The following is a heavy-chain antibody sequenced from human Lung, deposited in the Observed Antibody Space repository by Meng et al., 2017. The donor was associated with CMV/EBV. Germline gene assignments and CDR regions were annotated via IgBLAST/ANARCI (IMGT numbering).Heavy chain of an antibody. D-gene: IGHD6-6*01. J-gene: IGHJ5*02. CDR1: GGTFSSYA. V-gene: IGHV1-69*10. CDR3: ANQEYSSSRNRKNWFDP. Sequence: SVKVSCKASGGTFSSYAISWVRQAPGQGLEWMGGIIPILGIANYAQKFQGRVTITADKSTSTAYMELSSLRSEDTAVYYCANQEYSSSRNRKNWFDPWGQGTXVTVSS. CDR2: IIPILGIA.